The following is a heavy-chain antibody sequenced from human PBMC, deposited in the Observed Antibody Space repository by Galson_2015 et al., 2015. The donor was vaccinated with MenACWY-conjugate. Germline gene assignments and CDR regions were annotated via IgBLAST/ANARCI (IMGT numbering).Heavy chain of an antibody. CDR3: AKDVYTDV. V-gene: IGHV3-23*01. CDR2: ISDSGAAT. J-gene: IGHJ6*03. Sequence: SLRLSCAVSGFTFRQYAMSWVRQAPGTGLEWVAIISDSGAATHYIDSVKGRFTISRDNSKNTLYLQMSRLRAEDTALYYCAKDVYTDVWGKGTTAAVFS. CDR1: GFTFRQYA.